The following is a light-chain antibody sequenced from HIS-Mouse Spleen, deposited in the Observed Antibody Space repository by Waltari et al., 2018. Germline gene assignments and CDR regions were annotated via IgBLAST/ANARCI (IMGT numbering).Light chain of an antibody. CDR1: QSVLYSSNNKNY. J-gene: IGKJ2*01. CDR2: WAS. CDR3: QQYYGTPYT. V-gene: IGKV4-1*01. Sequence: DIVMTQSPDSLAVSLGERATINCKSSQSVLYSSNNKNYLAWYQQKPGQPPKLLIYWASTRASGIPDSFSASGSGTDFTRTISSLQAENVAVYYCQQYYGTPYTFGQGTKLEIK.